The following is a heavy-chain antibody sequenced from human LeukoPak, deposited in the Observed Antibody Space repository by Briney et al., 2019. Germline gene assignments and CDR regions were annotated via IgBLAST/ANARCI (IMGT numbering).Heavy chain of an antibody. CDR1: GGSISSYY. J-gene: IGHJ6*02. D-gene: IGHD3-10*01. Sequence: SETLSLTCTVSGGSISSYYWSWIRQPPGKGLEWIGYIYYSGSTNYNPSLKSRVTISVDTSKNLFSLKLSSVTAADTAVYYRARVGTMVRGVIRYYGMDVWGQGTTVTVSS. CDR3: ARVGTMVRGVIRYYGMDV. CDR2: IYYSGST. V-gene: IGHV4-59*01.